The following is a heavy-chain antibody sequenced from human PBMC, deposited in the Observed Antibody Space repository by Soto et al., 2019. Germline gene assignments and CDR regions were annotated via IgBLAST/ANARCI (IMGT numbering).Heavy chain of an antibody. D-gene: IGHD3-10*01. CDR2: IVGDSGAS. V-gene: IGHV1-18*01. Sequence: QVQVMQSGAQLTQPGASIKVSCETSGYPLATYGLSWVRQAPGQGLEWMGWIVGDSGASVYAQKFQGRVTMYRDRSTGTGYMQLRRLTSHDSALYYCATVAGYGSGSRRFDFWGQGTLVSVSS. J-gene: IGHJ4*02. CDR1: GYPLATYG. CDR3: ATVAGYGSGSRRFDF.